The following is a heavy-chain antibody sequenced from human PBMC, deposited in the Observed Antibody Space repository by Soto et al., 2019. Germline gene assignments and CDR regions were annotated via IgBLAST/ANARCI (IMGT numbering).Heavy chain of an antibody. CDR2: INYSGST. J-gene: IGHJ4*02. CDR3: ARHLATSGPLGGYFDF. CDR1: GGSISGYSFY. Sequence: SETLSLTCTVSGGSISGYSFYWAWIRQPPGRGLEWIGSINYSGSTYYNPSIKSRVTISVDTSKNQFSLQLSSVTAADTAVYYCARHLATSGPLGGYFDFWGQGTLVTVSS. D-gene: IGHD1-26*01. V-gene: IGHV4-39*01.